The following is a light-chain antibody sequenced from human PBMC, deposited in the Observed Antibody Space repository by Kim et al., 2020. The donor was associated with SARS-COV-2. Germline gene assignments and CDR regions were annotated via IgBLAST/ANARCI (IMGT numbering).Light chain of an antibody. J-gene: IGLJ2*01. CDR3: QAWDSSTVV. CDR1: KLGDKY. CDR2: QDS. V-gene: IGLV3-1*01. Sequence: SGSAGQTASITCSGDKLGDKYACWYQQKPDQSPVLVIYQDSKRPSGSPERFSGSSSGNTATLTISGTQAMDEADYYCQAWDSSTVVFGGGTQLTVL.